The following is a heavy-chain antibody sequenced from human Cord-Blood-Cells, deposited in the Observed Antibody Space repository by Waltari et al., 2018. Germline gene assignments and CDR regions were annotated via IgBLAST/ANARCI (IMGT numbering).Heavy chain of an antibody. Sequence: QVQLVESGGGVVQPGRSLRLSCAASGFTFRSYAMPWARRAPGKGLEWVAVISYDGSNKYYADSVKGRFTISRDNSKNTLYLQMNSLRAEDTAVYYCARVDYDSSGYYRQYYFDYWGQGTLVTVSS. CDR1: GFTFRSYA. J-gene: IGHJ4*02. CDR2: ISYDGSNK. V-gene: IGHV3-30*04. D-gene: IGHD3-22*01. CDR3: ARVDYDSSGYYRQYYFDY.